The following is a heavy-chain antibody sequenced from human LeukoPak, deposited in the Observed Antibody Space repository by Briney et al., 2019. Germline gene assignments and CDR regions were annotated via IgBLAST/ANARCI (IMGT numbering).Heavy chain of an antibody. CDR3: AKERISPAGTYDY. D-gene: IGHD6-13*01. CDR2: ISFDGSNK. Sequence: GGSLRLSCAASGFTFSSYAMHWVRQAPGKGLEWVAIISFDGSNKDYADSIKGRFTVSRDYSKNTLYLQMNSLRTEDTAVYFCAKERISPAGTYDYWGQGTLVTVSS. V-gene: IGHV3-30*04. CDR1: GFTFSSYA. J-gene: IGHJ4*02.